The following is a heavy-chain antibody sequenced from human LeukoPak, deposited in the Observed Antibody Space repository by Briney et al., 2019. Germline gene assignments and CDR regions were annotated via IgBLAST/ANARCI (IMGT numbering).Heavy chain of an antibody. V-gene: IGHV3-66*01. CDR2: LYGTGKT. D-gene: IGHD2-15*01. J-gene: IGHJ4*02. CDR1: GFSVSSNY. Sequence: GGSLRLFCAASGFSVSSNYLSWVRQAPGKGLEWVSVLYGTGKTYYADSVKGRFTISRDNSKNTLYLQMNSLRAGDTAVYYCARENCGGGYCYEPYYFDYWGQGTLVTVSS. CDR3: ARENCGGGYCYEPYYFDY.